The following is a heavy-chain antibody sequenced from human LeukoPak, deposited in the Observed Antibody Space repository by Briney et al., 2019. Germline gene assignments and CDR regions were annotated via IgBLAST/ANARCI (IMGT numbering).Heavy chain of an antibody. CDR3: AKDRPLAPDYYYYGMDV. Sequence: GGSLRLSCAASGFTFSSYAMHWVRQAPGKGLEYVSAISSNGGSTYYANSVKGRFTISRDNSKNTLYLQMGSLRAEDMAVYYCAKDRPLAPDYYYYGMDVWGQGTTVTVSS. CDR1: GFTFSSYA. V-gene: IGHV3-64*01. J-gene: IGHJ6*02. D-gene: IGHD1-14*01. CDR2: ISSNGGST.